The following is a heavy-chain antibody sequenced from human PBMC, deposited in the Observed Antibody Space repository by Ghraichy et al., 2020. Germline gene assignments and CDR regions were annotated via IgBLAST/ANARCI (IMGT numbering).Heavy chain of an antibody. CDR1: GFTFSSYG. D-gene: IGHD5-12*01. CDR2: IWYDGSNK. Sequence: GESLNISCASSGFTFSSYGMHWVRQAPGKGLEWVAVIWYDGSNKYYADSVKGRFTISRDNSKNTLYLQMNSLRAEDTAVYYCAREGSGYDSPFDYWGQGTLVTVSS. CDR3: AREGSGYDSPFDY. V-gene: IGHV3-33*01. J-gene: IGHJ4*02.